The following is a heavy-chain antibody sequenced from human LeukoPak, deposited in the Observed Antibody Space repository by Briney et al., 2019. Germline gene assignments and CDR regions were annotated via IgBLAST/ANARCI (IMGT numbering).Heavy chain of an antibody. Sequence: ASETLSLTCSVSGGSISSGAYYWSWIRQHPGKGLEWIGNIYYGGNSYYNPSLKSRVTISVDTSKNQFSLKLSSVTAADTAVYYCARTSLELGQGNHDYWGQGTLVTVSS. CDR3: ARTSLELGQGNHDY. V-gene: IGHV4-30-4*08. D-gene: IGHD1-7*01. J-gene: IGHJ4*02. CDR1: GGSISSGAYY. CDR2: IYYGGNS.